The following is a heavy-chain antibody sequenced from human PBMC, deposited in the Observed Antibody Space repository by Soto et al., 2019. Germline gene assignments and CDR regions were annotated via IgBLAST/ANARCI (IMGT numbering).Heavy chain of an antibody. CDR3: ARSSGTYPPSRYYYGLDV. J-gene: IGHJ6*02. D-gene: IGHD1-26*01. CDR2: ISAHNGDT. CDR1: GYTFTSYG. Sequence: QVQLVQSGPEVKKPGASVKVSCKASGYTFTSYGFSWVRQAPGQGREWMGWISAHNGDTIYAQKFQDRITMTTDTSTNTAYLELRSLKSGDTAVFYCARSSGTYPPSRYYYGLDVWGQGTTVTVSS. V-gene: IGHV1-18*01.